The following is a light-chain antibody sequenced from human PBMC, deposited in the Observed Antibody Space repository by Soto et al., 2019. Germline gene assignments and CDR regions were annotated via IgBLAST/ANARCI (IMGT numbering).Light chain of an antibody. Sequence: QSVLTQPPSTSASLGASVTLTCTLSSGYSNYKVDWYQQRPGKGPRFVMRVGTGGIVGSKGDGIPDRFSVLGSGLNRYLTIKNIQEEYESDYHCGADHGSGSNFFVVFGGGTKLTVL. CDR3: GADHGSGSNFFVV. CDR2: VGTGGIVG. CDR1: SGYSNYK. V-gene: IGLV9-49*01. J-gene: IGLJ2*01.